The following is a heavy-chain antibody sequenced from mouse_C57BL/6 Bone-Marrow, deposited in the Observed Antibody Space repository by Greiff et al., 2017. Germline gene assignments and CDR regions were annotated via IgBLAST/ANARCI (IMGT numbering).Heavy chain of an antibody. CDR3: TWFAY. J-gene: IGHJ3*01. V-gene: IGHV1-52*01. CDR2: IDPSDSET. CDR1: GYTFTSYW. Sequence: QVQLQQPGAELVRPGSSVKLSCKASGYTFTSYWMHWVQQRPIQGLEWIGNIDPSDSETHYTQKFKDKATLTVDKSSSTAYMQLSSLTSEDSAAYYGTWFAYWGQGTLVTVSA.